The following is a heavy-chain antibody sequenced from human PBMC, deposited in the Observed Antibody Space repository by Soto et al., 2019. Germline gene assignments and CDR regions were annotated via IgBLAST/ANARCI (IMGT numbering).Heavy chain of an antibody. J-gene: IGHJ4*02. D-gene: IGHD5-18*01. CDR1: GFTFSSFG. CDR2: IAFDGSDE. Sequence: QVQLVESGGGVVQSGRSLRLSCVVSGFTFSSFGMHWVRQAPGKGLEWVAVIAFDGSDEYYGDSVKGRFSISRDNSKSTLYLQMNSLRPEDAAVYYCAKGLYSYGSSYFESWGQGTLVTVSS. CDR3: AKGLYSYGSSYFES. V-gene: IGHV3-30*18.